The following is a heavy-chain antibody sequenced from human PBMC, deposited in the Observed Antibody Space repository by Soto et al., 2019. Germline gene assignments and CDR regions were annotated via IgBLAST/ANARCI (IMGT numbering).Heavy chain of an antibody. CDR3: ARDRGYDAHDYYYNAMDV. Sequence: EVQLVESGGGLVKPGGSLRLSCISSGFTFRTYTMNWVRQAPGKGLEWVSGICGFSPYTFYAESVKGRFTISRDNAKNSLYLQRNSLRAEDTAVYYCARDRGYDAHDYYYNAMDVWGQGTTVTVSS. CDR2: ICGFSPYT. J-gene: IGHJ6*02. V-gene: IGHV3-21*01. D-gene: IGHD3-10*01. CDR1: GFTFRTYT.